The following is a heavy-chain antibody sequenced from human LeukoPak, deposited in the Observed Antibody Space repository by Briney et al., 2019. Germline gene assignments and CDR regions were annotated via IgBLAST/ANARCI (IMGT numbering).Heavy chain of an antibody. CDR1: GYTFTSYG. Sequence: ASVKVSCKASGYTFTSYGISWVRQAPGQGLEWMGWISAYNGNTNYAQKLQGRVTMTTDTSTSTAYMELRSLRSDDTAVYYCARDGLLDYVWGSYRYTRFDYWGQGTLVTVSS. D-gene: IGHD3-16*02. CDR2: ISAYNGNT. CDR3: ARDGLLDYVWGSYRYTRFDY. J-gene: IGHJ4*02. V-gene: IGHV1-18*04.